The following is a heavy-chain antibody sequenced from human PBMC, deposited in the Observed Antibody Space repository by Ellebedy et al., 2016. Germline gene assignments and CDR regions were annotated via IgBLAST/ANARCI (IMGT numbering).Heavy chain of an antibody. D-gene: IGHD6-13*01. CDR2: INSDGSST. CDR1: GFTFSSYW. Sequence: GESLKISCAASGFTFSSYWMHWVRQAPGKGLVWVSRINSDGSSTSYADSVKGRFTISRDNSKNTLYLQMNSLRAEDTAVYYCAKRIAAAGKNYYYGMDVWGQGTTVTVSS. V-gene: IGHV3-74*01. CDR3: AKRIAAAGKNYYYGMDV. J-gene: IGHJ6*02.